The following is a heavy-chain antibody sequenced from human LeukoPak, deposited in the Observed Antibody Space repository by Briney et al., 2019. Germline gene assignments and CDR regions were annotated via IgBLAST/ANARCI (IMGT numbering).Heavy chain of an antibody. CDR2: INPSGGST. Sequence: GASVKVSCKASGYTFTSYYMHWVRQAPGQGLEWMGIINPSGGSTSYAQKFQGRVTMTRDMSTSTVYMELSSLRSEDTAVYYCVRSRRAGTNLSWFDPWGQGTLVTVSS. J-gene: IGHJ5*02. CDR1: GYTFTSYY. V-gene: IGHV1-46*01. D-gene: IGHD6-13*01. CDR3: VRSRRAGTNLSWFDP.